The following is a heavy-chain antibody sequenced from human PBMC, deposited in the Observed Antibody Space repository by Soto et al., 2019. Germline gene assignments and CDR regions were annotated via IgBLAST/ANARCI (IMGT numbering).Heavy chain of an antibody. CDR3: ARDPSTENKLIGDWFDP. Sequence: QIRLVQSGAEVGEPGSSVRVSCKASGDTFGRFNINWVRQAPGEGLEWMGGIRPISDTTNYAQKFQGRVTFTADASTDTVYMELSSLRSEDTAMYYCARDPSTENKLIGDWFDPWGQGTLVTVSS. CDR2: IRPISDTT. D-gene: IGHD4-4*01. J-gene: IGHJ5*02. V-gene: IGHV1-69*01. CDR1: GDTFGRFN.